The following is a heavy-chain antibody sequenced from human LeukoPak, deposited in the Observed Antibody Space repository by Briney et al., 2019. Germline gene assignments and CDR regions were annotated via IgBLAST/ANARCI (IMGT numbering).Heavy chain of an antibody. V-gene: IGHV4-59*01. Sequence: SETLSLTCAVYGGSFSGYYWSWIRQPPGKGLEWIGYIYYSGSTNYNPSLKSRVTISVDTSKNQFSLKLSSVTAADTAVYYCARGHYDILTGYAPWGQGTLVTVSS. D-gene: IGHD3-9*01. CDR3: ARGHYDILTGYAP. CDR2: IYYSGST. CDR1: GGSFSGYY. J-gene: IGHJ5*02.